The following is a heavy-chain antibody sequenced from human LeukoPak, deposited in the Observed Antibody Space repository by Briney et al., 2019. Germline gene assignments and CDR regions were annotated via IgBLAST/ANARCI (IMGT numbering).Heavy chain of an antibody. CDR1: GSTFPCSD. D-gene: IGHD6-13*01. J-gene: IGHJ5*02. V-gene: IGHV1-2*02. CDR2: INPNSGAT. Sequence: PSGPVSFQASGSTFPCSDMHWVRPAPGQGLEWMGWINPNSGATNYAQKFQGRVTMTRDTSISTAYMELSRLRSDDTAVYYCARTYSSSWYNWFDPWGQGTLVTVSS. CDR3: ARTYSSSWYNWFDP.